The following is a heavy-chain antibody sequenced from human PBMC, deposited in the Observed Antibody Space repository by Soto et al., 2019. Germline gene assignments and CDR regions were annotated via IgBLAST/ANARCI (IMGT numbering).Heavy chain of an antibody. CDR2: IYNSGTT. Sequence: SETLSLTCSVSGGSISSGYYYWNWIRQPPGKGLEWIGFIYNSGTTYYNPSLRSRVTISVDTSKNQFSLKLTSVTAADTAVYYCARNDYDYVWESPGGDAFDIWGQGTMVTVSS. V-gene: IGHV4-30-4*01. J-gene: IGHJ3*02. D-gene: IGHD3-16*01. CDR3: ARNDYDYVWESPGGDAFDI. CDR1: GGSISSGYYY.